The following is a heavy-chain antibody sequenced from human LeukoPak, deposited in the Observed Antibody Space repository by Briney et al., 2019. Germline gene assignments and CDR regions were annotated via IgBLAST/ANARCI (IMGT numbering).Heavy chain of an antibody. J-gene: IGHJ3*02. CDR1: GGTFSSYA. CDR3: ARKGHPRRIAAAGRDAFDI. D-gene: IGHD6-13*01. Sequence: SVKVSCKASGGTFSSYAISWVRRAPGQGLEWMGGIIPIFGTANYAQKFQGRVTITADKSTSTAYMGLSSLRSEDTAVYYCARKGHPRRIAAAGRDAFDIWGQGTMVTVSS. V-gene: IGHV1-69*06. CDR2: IIPIFGTA.